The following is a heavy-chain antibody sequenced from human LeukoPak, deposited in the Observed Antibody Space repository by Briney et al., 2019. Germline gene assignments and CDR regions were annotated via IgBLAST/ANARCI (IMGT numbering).Heavy chain of an antibody. V-gene: IGHV1-2*02. D-gene: IGHD2-15*01. J-gene: IGHJ4*02. CDR3: ARVGYCSGGSCYSIPPRY. CDR2: INPNSGGT. Sequence: ASVKVSCKASGYIFTGYYMHWVRQAPGQGLEWMGWINPNSGGTNYAQKFQGRVTMTRDTSISTAYMELSRLRSDDTAVYYCARVGYCSGGSCYSIPPRYWGQGTLVTVSS. CDR1: GYIFTGYY.